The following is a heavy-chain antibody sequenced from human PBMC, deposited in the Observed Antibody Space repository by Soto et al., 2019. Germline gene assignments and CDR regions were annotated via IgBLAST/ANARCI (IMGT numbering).Heavy chain of an antibody. V-gene: IGHV4-34*01. CDR3: VDYGDRRYYYYGMDV. D-gene: IGHD4-17*01. Sequence: SETLSLTCAVYGGSFSGYYWSWIRQPPGKGLEWIGEINHSGSTNYNPSLKSRVTISVDTSKNQFSLKLSPETAADTAVYYSVDYGDRRYYYYGMDVWGQGTTVTVSS. CDR1: GGSFSGYY. CDR2: INHSGST. J-gene: IGHJ6*02.